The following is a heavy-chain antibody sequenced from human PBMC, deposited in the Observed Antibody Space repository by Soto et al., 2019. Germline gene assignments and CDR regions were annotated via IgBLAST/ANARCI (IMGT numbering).Heavy chain of an antibody. J-gene: IGHJ4*02. V-gene: IGHV3-30-3*01. CDR1: GFTFSSYA. CDR2: ISYDGSNK. Sequence: GGSLRLSCAASGFTFSSYAMHWVRQAPGKGLEWVAVISYDGSNKYYADSVKGRFTISRDNSKNTLYLQMNSLRAEDTAVYFCARAIFAGSDWFGMPDSWGQGTLVTVSS. CDR3: ARAIFAGSDWFGMPDS. D-gene: IGHD6-19*01.